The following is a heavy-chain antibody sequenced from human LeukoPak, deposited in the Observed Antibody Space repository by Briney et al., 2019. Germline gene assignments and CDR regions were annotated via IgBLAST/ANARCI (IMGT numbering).Heavy chain of an antibody. D-gene: IGHD6-13*01. CDR2: ISSSSSYI. J-gene: IGHJ4*02. CDR1: GFTFSSYS. CDR3: ARDREGAAAGLIYFDY. V-gene: IGHV3-21*01. Sequence: GGSLRLSCAASGFTFSSYSMNWVRQAPGKGLEWVSSISSSSSYIYYADSVEGRFTISRDNAKNSLYLQMNSLRAEDTAVYYCARDREGAAAGLIYFDYWGQGTLVTVSS.